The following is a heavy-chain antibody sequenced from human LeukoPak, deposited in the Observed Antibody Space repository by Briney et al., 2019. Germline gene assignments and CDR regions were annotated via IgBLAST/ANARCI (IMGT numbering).Heavy chain of an antibody. D-gene: IGHD6-13*01. Sequence: SETLSLTCTVSGYSISSGYYWGWIRQPPGKGLEWIGSIYHSGSTYYNPSLKSRVTISVDTSKNQFSLKLSSVTAADTAVYYCARGLDSSSWYVEYYYYYYMGVWGKGTTVTVSS. J-gene: IGHJ6*03. CDR2: IYHSGST. CDR3: ARGLDSSSWYVEYYYYYYMGV. CDR1: GYSISSGYY. V-gene: IGHV4-38-2*02.